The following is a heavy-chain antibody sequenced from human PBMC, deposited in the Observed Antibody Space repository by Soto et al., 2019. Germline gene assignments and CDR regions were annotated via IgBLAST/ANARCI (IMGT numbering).Heavy chain of an antibody. D-gene: IGHD5-12*01. V-gene: IGHV1-3*04. CDR2: INTSNDNT. CDR3: QRDGCSESWYQLATGWWFDH. CDR1: GYTFTSNA. J-gene: IGHJ5*02. Sequence: VSVKASCKAPGYTFTSNALHWLRQAPTQKLKRMERINTSNDNTKYSKKYQERITITRDTAASTANMELNSLRTENTNETNNQRDGCSESWYQLATGWWFDHWGQGTLDTV.